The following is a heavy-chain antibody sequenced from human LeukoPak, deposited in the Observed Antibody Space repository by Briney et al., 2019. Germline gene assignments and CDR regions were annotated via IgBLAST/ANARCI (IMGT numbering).Heavy chain of an antibody. CDR3: ARDLSSGDY. Sequence: GESLRLSCAASGFTFSSYAMNWVRQAPGKGLEWVSSISTSTSYTYYADSVKGRFTISRDNAKNTLFLQMNSLRVEDTAFYYCARDLSSGDYWGQGTLVTVSS. D-gene: IGHD3-22*01. CDR2: ISTSTSYT. CDR1: GFTFSSYA. V-gene: IGHV3-21*01. J-gene: IGHJ4*02.